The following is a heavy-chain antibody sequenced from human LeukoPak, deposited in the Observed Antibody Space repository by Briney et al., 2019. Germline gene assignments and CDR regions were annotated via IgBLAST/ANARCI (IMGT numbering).Heavy chain of an antibody. CDR3: SRANNYYYGMDV. CDR1: GFTFSNAW. D-gene: IGHD1-26*01. Sequence: PGGSLRLSCAASGFTFSNAWMSWVRQAPGKGLEWVGRIRSKTDNYATAYAASVKGRFTISRDDSKNTAYLQMNSLKTEDTAVYYCSRANNYYYGMDVWGQGTTVTVSS. CDR2: IRSKTDNYAT. V-gene: IGHV3-73*01. J-gene: IGHJ6*02.